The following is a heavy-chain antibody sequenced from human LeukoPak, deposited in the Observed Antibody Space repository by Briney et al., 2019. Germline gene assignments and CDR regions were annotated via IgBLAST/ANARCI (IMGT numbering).Heavy chain of an antibody. CDR2: IYYSGST. V-gene: IGHV4-61*05. Sequence: PSETLSLTCAVSGGSINTNTYYWGWIRQPPGKGLEWIGYIYYSGSTNYNPSLKSRVTMSVDTSKNQFSLKLSSVTAADTAVYYCARVVTMIERSGWFDPWGQGTLVTVSS. CDR3: ARVVTMIERSGWFDP. D-gene: IGHD3-22*01. J-gene: IGHJ5*02. CDR1: GGSINTNTYY.